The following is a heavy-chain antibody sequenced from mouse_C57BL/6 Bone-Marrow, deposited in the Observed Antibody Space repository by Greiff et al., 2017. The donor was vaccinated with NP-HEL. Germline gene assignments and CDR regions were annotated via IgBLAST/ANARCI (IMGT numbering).Heavy chain of an antibody. J-gene: IGHJ2*01. CDR3: ARSVYDYDDYFDY. Sequence: QVQLQQSGAELAKPGASVKLSCKASGYTFTSYWMHWVKQRPGQGLEWIGYINPSSGYTKYNQKFKDKATLTADKSSSTAYMQLSSLTYEDSAVYYCARSVYDYDDYFDYWGQGTTLTVSS. D-gene: IGHD2-4*01. V-gene: IGHV1-7*01. CDR2: INPSSGYT. CDR1: GYTFTSYW.